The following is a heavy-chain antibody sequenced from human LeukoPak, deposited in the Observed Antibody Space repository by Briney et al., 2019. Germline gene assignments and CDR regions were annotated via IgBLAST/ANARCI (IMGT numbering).Heavy chain of an antibody. D-gene: IGHD5-18*01. CDR3: AGDSGYSYADDY. CDR2: ITYNSGTI. J-gene: IGHJ4*02. Sequence: GGSLRLSCAASGFTFSSYAMSWVRQAPGKGLEWVSYITYNSGTIFYADSVKGRFTISRDNAKDSLYLQMSSLRDEDTAVYYCAGDSGYSYADDYWGQGTLVTVSS. CDR1: GFTFSSYA. V-gene: IGHV3-48*02.